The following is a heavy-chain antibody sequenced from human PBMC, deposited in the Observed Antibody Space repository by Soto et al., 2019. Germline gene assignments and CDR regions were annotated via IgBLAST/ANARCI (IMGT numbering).Heavy chain of an antibody. CDR3: ARDGPRAYMVRGVILPPDR. CDR2: IYYSGST. CDR1: GGSISSGGYY. J-gene: IGHJ5*02. V-gene: IGHV4-31*03. Sequence: SETLSLTCTVSGGSISSGGYYWSWIRQHPGKGLEWIGYIYYSGSTYYNPSLKSRVTISVDTSKNQFSLKLSSLTAAATAVYYCARDGPRAYMVRGVILPPDRWGQGTLVTVSS. D-gene: IGHD3-10*01.